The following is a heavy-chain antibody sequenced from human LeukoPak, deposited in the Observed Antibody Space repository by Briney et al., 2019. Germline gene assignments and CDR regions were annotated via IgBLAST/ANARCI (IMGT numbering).Heavy chain of an antibody. D-gene: IGHD6-13*01. CDR3: AKDKVRYYTSRWSGLVDT. CDR1: GFTFSSYS. J-gene: IGHJ5*02. CDR2: ISSSSSYI. Sequence: GGSLRLSCAASGFTFSSYSMNWVRQAPGKGLEWVSSISSSSSYIYYAVSLKGRFTISRDNSKNTLYLQMTSLRVDDTSIYFCAKDKVRYYTSRWSGLVDTWGQGTLATVSS. V-gene: IGHV3-21*01.